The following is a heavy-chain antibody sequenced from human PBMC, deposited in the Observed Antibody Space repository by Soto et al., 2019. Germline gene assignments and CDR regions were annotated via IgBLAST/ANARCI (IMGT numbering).Heavy chain of an antibody. D-gene: IGHD2-2*01. J-gene: IGHJ4*02. CDR2: INHSGST. CDR1: GGSFSGYY. Sequence: PSETLSLTCAVYGGSFSGYYWSWIRQPPGKGLEWIGEINHSGSTNYNPSLKSRVTISVDRSKNQFLLRLSSVTTADTAVYYCARVTDCSSASCQHRFDYWGQGTLVTVSS. V-gene: IGHV4-34*01. CDR3: ARVTDCSSASCQHRFDY.